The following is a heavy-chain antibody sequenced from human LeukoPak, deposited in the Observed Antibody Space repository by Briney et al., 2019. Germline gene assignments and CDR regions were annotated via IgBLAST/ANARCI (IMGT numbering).Heavy chain of an antibody. Sequence: SETLSLTCAVSGGSISSSNWWSWVRQPPGKGLEWIGEIYHSGSTNYNPSLKSRVTISVDKSKNQFSLKLSSVTAADTAVYHCARVRIAVAGTPFDYWGQGTLVTVSS. CDR1: GGSISSSNW. J-gene: IGHJ4*02. CDR3: ARVRIAVAGTPFDY. CDR2: IYHSGST. V-gene: IGHV4-4*02. D-gene: IGHD6-19*01.